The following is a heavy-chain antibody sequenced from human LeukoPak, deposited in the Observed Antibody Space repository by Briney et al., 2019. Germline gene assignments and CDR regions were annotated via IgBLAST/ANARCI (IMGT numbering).Heavy chain of an antibody. J-gene: IGHJ4*02. Sequence: SETLSLICTVSGGSISSGGYYWSWIRRPPGKGLEWIGYIYRSGSTYYDPSLKSRVTISVDRSKNQFSLQLSSVTAADTAVYYCARDNDYWGQGTLVTVSS. CDR2: IYRSGST. V-gene: IGHV4-30-2*01. CDR1: GGSISSGGYY. CDR3: ARDNDY.